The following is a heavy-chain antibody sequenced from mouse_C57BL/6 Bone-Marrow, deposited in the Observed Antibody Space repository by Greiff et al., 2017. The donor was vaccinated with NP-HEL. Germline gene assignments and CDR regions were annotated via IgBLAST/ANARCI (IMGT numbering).Heavy chain of an antibody. J-gene: IGHJ4*01. CDR1: GYTFTSYW. CDR3: ARAGIWSYAMDY. Sequence: QVQLQQPGAELVKPGASVKLSCKASGYTFTSYWMQWVKQRPGQGLEWIGEIDPSDSYSNYNQKFKGKATFTVDTSSSTAYMQRSSLTSEDSAVYYCARAGIWSYAMDYWGQGTSVTVSS. V-gene: IGHV1-50*01. D-gene: IGHD1-1*02. CDR2: IDPSDSYS.